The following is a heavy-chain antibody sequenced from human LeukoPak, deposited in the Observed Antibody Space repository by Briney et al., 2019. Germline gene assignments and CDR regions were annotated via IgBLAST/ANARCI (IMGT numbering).Heavy chain of an antibody. CDR2: INAGNGNT. CDR1: GYTFTSYA. CDR3: ATLYCSGGSCYLAY. J-gene: IGHJ4*02. D-gene: IGHD2-15*01. Sequence: ASVKVSCKASGYTFTSYAMHWVRQAPGQRLEWMGWINAGNGNTKYSQKFQGRVTITRDTSASTAYMELSSLRSEDTAVYYCATLYCSGGSCYLAYWGQGTLVTVSS. V-gene: IGHV1-3*01.